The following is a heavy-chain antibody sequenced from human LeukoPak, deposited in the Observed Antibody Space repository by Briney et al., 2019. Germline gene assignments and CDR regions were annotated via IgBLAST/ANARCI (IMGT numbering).Heavy chain of an antibody. J-gene: IGHJ4*02. Sequence: GGSLRLSCAASGITISNYGVHWVRQAPGKGLEWLAVISYDGLNKNYADSVKGRFTISRDNSKNILYLQMNSLRVEDTAVYYCTKASAARCIGVFCYPFDHWGQGTLVTVSS. CDR1: GITISNYG. V-gene: IGHV3-30*18. CDR3: TKASAARCIGVFCYPFDH. D-gene: IGHD2-15*01. CDR2: ISYDGLNK.